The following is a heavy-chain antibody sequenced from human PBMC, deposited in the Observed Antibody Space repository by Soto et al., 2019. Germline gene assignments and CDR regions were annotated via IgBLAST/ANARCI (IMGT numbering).Heavy chain of an antibody. Sequence: GGSLRLSCAASGFTFSSYSMNWVRQAPGKGLEWVSYISSSSSTIYYADSVKGRFTISRDNAKNSLYLQMNSLRDEDTAVYYCAGDSNSYSSGWYHKIGFYFDYWGQGTLVTVSS. CDR3: AGDSNSYSSGWYHKIGFYFDY. D-gene: IGHD6-19*01. CDR2: ISSSSSTI. J-gene: IGHJ4*02. V-gene: IGHV3-48*02. CDR1: GFTFSSYS.